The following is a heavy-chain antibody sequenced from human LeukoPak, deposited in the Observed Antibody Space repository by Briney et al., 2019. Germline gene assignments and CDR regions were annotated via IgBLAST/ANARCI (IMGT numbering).Heavy chain of an antibody. J-gene: IGHJ4*02. CDR3: ASALSGSPNY. CDR2: ISYDGGNK. Sequence: PGRSLRLSCAASGFTFSSYAMHWVRQAPGKGLEWVAVISYDGGNKYYADSVKGRFTISRDNSKNTLYLQMNSLRAEDTAVYYCASALSGSPNYWGQGTLVTVSS. V-gene: IGHV3-30-3*01. D-gene: IGHD1-26*01. CDR1: GFTFSSYA.